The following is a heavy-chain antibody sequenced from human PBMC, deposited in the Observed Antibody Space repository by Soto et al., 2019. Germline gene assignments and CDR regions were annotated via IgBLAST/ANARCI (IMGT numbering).Heavy chain of an antibody. CDR3: ARGDYGDYLSYFDY. CDR2: INPNSGGR. V-gene: IGHV1-2*04. Sequence: QVQLVQSGAEVKKPGASVKVSCKASGYTFTGYYMHWVRQAPGQGLEWMGWINPNSGGRNYAQKFQGWVTMTRDTSISTAYMELSRLRSDDTAVYYCARGDYGDYLSYFDYWGQGTLVTVSS. CDR1: GYTFTGYY. D-gene: IGHD4-17*01. J-gene: IGHJ4*02.